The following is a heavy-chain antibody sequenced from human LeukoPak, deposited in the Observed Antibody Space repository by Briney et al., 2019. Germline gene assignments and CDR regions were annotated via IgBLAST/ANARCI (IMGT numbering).Heavy chain of an antibody. J-gene: IGHJ6*02. CDR3: ARSRPVYCSSTSCRGVARYYYGMDV. CDR2: ISSSRSTI. D-gene: IGHD2-2*01. Sequence: GGSLRLSCAASGFTFSSYSMNWVRQAPGKGLEWVSYISSSRSTIYYADSVKGRFTISRDNAKNSLYLQMNSLRAEDTAVYYCARSRPVYCSSTSCRGVARYYYGMDVWGQGTTVTVSS. V-gene: IGHV3-48*01. CDR1: GFTFSSYS.